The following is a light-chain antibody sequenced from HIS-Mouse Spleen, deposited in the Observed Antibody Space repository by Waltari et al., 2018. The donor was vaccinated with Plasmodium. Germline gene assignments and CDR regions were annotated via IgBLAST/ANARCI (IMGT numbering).Light chain of an antibody. CDR1: ALPKKY. CDR3: YSTDSSGNHRV. J-gene: IGLJ3*02. Sequence: SYELTQPPSVSVSPAHKTRIPCSGDALPKKYAYWYQEKSGQAPVLVIYEDSKRRPGIPERFSGASSGTMATLTISGAQVEDEADYYCYSTDSSGNHRVFGGGTKLTVL. V-gene: IGLV3-10*01. CDR2: EDS.